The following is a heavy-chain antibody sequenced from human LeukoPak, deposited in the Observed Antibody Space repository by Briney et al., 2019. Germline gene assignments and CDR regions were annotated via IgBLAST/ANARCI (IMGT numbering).Heavy chain of an antibody. CDR1: GGSFSGYY. V-gene: IGHV4-34*01. CDR3: ARSRAGY. J-gene: IGHJ4*02. D-gene: IGHD6-6*01. CDR2: INHSGST. Sequence: SETLSLTCAVYGGSFSGYYWSWIRQPPGKGLEWIGEINHSGSTNYNPSLKSRVTISVDTSKNQFSLKLSSVTAADTAVYYCARSRAGYWGQGTLVTVSS.